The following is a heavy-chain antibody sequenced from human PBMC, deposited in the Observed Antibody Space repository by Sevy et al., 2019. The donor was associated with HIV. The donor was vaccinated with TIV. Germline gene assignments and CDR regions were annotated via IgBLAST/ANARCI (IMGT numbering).Heavy chain of an antibody. Sequence: GGSLRLSCAASGFTFSNVWMSWVRQAPGKGLEWVGRIKSKIDGGTIDYAAPVKVRFTISREDSKNTLYLQMNSLKTEDTAVYYCTTEAVDCSTTTCSLAMDVWGQGTTVIVSS. CDR3: TTEAVDCSTTTCSLAMDV. CDR2: IKSKIDGGTI. J-gene: IGHJ6*02. V-gene: IGHV3-15*01. CDR1: GFTFSNVW. D-gene: IGHD2-2*01.